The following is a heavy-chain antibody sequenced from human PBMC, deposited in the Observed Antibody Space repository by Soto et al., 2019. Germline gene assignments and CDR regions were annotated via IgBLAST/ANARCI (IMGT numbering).Heavy chain of an antibody. CDR2: INAGNGNT. CDR3: ARDMWYYYDSSGYFQDAFDI. D-gene: IGHD3-22*01. V-gene: IGHV1-3*01. J-gene: IGHJ3*02. CDR1: GYTFTSYA. Sequence: ASVKVSCKASGYTFTSYAMHWVRQDPGQRLEWMGWINAGNGNTKYSQKFQGRVTITRDTSASTAYMELSSLRSEDTAVYYCARDMWYYYDSSGYFQDAFDIWGQGTMVTVSS.